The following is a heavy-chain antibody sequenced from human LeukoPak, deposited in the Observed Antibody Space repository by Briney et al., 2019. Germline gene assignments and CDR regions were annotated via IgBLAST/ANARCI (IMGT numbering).Heavy chain of an antibody. D-gene: IGHD3-3*01. CDR2: ISGLGDSM. V-gene: IGHV3-23*01. J-gene: IGHJ4*01. CDR1: GFTFNNFA. CDR3: AKGGSVFWSVYADH. Sequence: TGGSLRLSFSVSGFTFNNFAMNWVRHAPGKGLEWVSAISGLGDSMYSADSVKGRFTISRDNSKNTLYLQMSSLRADDTAVYYCAKGGSVFWSVYADHWGQGTLVTVSS.